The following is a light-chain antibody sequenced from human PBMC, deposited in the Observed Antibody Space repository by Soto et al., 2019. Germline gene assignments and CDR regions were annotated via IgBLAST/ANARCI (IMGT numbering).Light chain of an antibody. CDR3: QQYGSSPWT. CDR2: GAS. Sequence: EILLTQFPGTLTLPPGAIPTLSCSASQSVSSSYLAWYQQKPGQAPRLLIYGASSRATGIPDRFSGSGSGTDFTLTISRLEPEDFAVYYCQQYGSSPWTVGQGTKVDIK. J-gene: IGKJ1*01. V-gene: IGKV3-20*01. CDR1: QSVSSSY.